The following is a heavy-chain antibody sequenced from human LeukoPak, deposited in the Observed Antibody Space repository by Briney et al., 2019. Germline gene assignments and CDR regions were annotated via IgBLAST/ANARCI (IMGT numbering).Heavy chain of an antibody. D-gene: IGHD2-15*01. Sequence: SETLSLTCTVSGGSIGSYYWSWIRQPPGRGLEWIGYIYYSGSANFNPSLKSRVTISVDTSKNQFSLKLSSVTAADTAVYYCARAPGGWSMDVWGQGTTVTVSS. CDR3: ARAPGGWSMDV. J-gene: IGHJ6*02. V-gene: IGHV4-59*01. CDR1: GGSIGSYY. CDR2: IYYSGSA.